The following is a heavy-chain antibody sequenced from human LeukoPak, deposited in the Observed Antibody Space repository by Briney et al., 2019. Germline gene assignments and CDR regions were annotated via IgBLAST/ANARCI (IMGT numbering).Heavy chain of an antibody. V-gene: IGHV3-11*04. CDR2: ISSSGSTI. CDR3: ARDTYYYGSGSYYSHYGMDV. CDR1: GFTFSDYY. D-gene: IGHD3-10*01. Sequence: PGGSLRLSCAASGFTFSDYYMSWIRQAPGKGLEWVSYISSSGSTIYYADSVKGRFTISRDNAKNSLYLQMNSLRAEDTAVYYCARDTYYYGSGSYYSHYGMDVWGQGTTVTVSS. J-gene: IGHJ6*02.